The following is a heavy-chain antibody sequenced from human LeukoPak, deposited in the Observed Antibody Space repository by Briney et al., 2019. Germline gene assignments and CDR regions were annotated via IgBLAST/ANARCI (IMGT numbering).Heavy chain of an antibody. CDR2: IKSKTDGGTT. V-gene: IGHV3-15*01. CDR1: GYTFSNAW. J-gene: IGHJ4*02. Sequence: GGSLRLTCAASGYTFSNAWMSWVRQAPGKGLEWVGRIKSKTDGGTTDYAAPVKGRFTISRDDSKNTLYLQMNSLKTEDTAVYYCTTGRAMVVFDYWGQGTLVTVSS. CDR3: TTGRAMVVFDY. D-gene: IGHD5-18*01.